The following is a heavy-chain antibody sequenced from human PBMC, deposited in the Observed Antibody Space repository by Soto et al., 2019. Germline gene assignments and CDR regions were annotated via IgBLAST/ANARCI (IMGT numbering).Heavy chain of an antibody. D-gene: IGHD3-16*01. V-gene: IGHV3-23*01. J-gene: IGHJ3*02. CDR2: ITGGGHT. CDR3: VKDRSGWGSFDI. CDR1: GFTFND. Sequence: EVQVLESGGGLVQPGGSLRLSCSASGFTFNDINWVRQAPGKGLEWISRITGGGHTDYVDSLKGRFTISRDNSKNTGYLQMNSLRVDDTAVYYSVKDRSGWGSFDIWGQATVVTVSS.